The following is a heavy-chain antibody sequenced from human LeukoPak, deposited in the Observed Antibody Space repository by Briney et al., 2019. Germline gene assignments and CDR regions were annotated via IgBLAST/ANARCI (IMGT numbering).Heavy chain of an antibody. CDR3: ARDGGSGSYFLY. CDR2: ISSSSSYI. J-gene: IGHJ4*02. V-gene: IGHV3-21*05. Sequence: GGSLRLSCAASGFTFSSYEMNWVRQAPGKGLEWVSYISSSSSYIYYADSVKGRFTISRDNAKNSLYLQMNSLRAEDTAVYYCARDGGSGSYFLYWGQGTLVAVSS. D-gene: IGHD1-26*01. CDR1: GFTFSSYE.